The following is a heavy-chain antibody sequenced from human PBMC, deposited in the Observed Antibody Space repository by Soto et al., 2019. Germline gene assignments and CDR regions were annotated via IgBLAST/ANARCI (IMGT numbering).Heavy chain of an antibody. J-gene: IGHJ5*02. Sequence: SETLSLTCAVSGYSISSGYYCGWLRQPPGKGREWIGGIYHGGSNYFNPTLNSRVTSSNHMINSRLSLILNSVTAADTAVYYCARVGPWVPYYYDSSPYTFENWFDPWGQGTLVTVSS. V-gene: IGHV4-38-2*01. CDR3: ARVGPWVPYYYDSSPYTFENWFDP. CDR1: GYSISSGYY. D-gene: IGHD3-22*01. CDR2: IYHGGSN.